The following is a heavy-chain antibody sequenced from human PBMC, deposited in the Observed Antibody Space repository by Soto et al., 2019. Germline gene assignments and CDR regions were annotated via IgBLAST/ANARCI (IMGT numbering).Heavy chain of an antibody. CDR2: IYYSGST. V-gene: IGHV4-59*01. Sequence: SETLSLTCTVSGGSISSYYWSWIRQPPGKGLEWIGYIYYSGSTNYNPSLKSRVTISVDTSKNQFSLKLSSVTAADTAVYYCARDRLANWFDPWGQGXLVTVYS. CDR1: GGSISSYY. J-gene: IGHJ5*02. CDR3: ARDRLANWFDP. D-gene: IGHD3-9*01.